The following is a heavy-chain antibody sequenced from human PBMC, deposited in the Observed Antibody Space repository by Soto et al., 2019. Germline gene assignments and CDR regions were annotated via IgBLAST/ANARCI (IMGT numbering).Heavy chain of an antibody. V-gene: IGHV4-4*07. CDR1: GGSINTFY. CDR2: IFCSGST. D-gene: IGHD5-18*01. J-gene: IGHJ4*01. Sequence: PPETLSLTCTVSGGSINTFYWSWVRQPAGKGREWIGRIFCSGSTSFNPSLESRVAMSVDTSKNQISLMLTSVTAADTAVYYCARTSTGYGYGDYWGHGILVTISS. CDR3: ARTSTGYGYGDY.